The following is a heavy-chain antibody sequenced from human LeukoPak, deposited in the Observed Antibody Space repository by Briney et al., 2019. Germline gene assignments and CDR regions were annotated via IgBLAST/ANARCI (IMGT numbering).Heavy chain of an antibody. CDR3: ARDFKYCTGGVCYFTAVADY. CDR2: INWDASST. V-gene: IGHV3-20*04. CDR1: GFMFPDYG. D-gene: IGHD2-8*02. J-gene: IGHJ4*01. Sequence: GGSLRLSCAASGFMFPDYGMNWVRQVPGKGLEWVSGINWDASSTNHADSVKGRFTISRDNAKNSLCLQMNTLRAEDTALYYCARDFKYCTGGVCYFTAVADYWGQGTLVTVSS.